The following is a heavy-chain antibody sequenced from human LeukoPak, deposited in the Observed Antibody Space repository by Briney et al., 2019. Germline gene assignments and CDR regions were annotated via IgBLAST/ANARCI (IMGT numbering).Heavy chain of an antibody. CDR2: TSSSSSYI. J-gene: IGHJ4*02. CDR3: ARDDYCSGGSCITYYFDY. CDR1: GFTFSSYS. D-gene: IGHD2-15*01. V-gene: IGHV3-21*01. Sequence: GGSLRLSCAASGFTFSSYSMNWVRQAPGKGLEWVSSTSSSSSYIYYADSVKGRFTISRDNAKNSLYLQMNSLRAEDTAVYYCARDDYCSGGSCITYYFDYWGQGTLVTVSS.